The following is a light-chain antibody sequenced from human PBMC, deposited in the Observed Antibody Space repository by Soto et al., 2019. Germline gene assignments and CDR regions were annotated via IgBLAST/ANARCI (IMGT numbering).Light chain of an antibody. CDR2: NDN. CDR1: SSNIGDNL. V-gene: IGLV1-47*02. J-gene: IGLJ1*01. Sequence: QAVVTQPPSASATPGQRVTISCSGSSSNIGDNLVYWYQHLPGTAPKLLIYNDNQRPSGVSDRFSGSKSGTSASLAISGLRSEDEADYYCAAWVDSLSGLYVFGAGTKLTVL. CDR3: AAWVDSLSGLYV.